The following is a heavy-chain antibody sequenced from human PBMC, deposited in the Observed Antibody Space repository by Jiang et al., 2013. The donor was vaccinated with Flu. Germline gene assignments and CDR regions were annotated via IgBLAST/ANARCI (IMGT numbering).Heavy chain of an antibody. CDR2: SYYSGST. D-gene: IGHD5-24*01. Sequence: PGLVKPSQTLSLTCTVSGDSISSGGYYWSWIRQSPGKGLEWIGYSYYSGSTYYDRSLKRRLTIAVDMSKNQLSLKLTSVTAADTAVYYCARALEVAQIGTYFDSWGQGILVTVSS. J-gene: IGHJ4*02. V-gene: IGHV4-31*03. CDR1: GDSISSGGYY. CDR3: ARALEVAQIGTYFDS.